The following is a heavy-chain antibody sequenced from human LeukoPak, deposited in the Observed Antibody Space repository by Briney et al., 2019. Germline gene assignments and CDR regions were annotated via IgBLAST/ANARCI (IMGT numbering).Heavy chain of an antibody. CDR2: ISAYNGNT. V-gene: IGHV1-18*01. D-gene: IGHD3-10*01. CDR3: ARSYGSGSYSQDY. J-gene: IGHJ4*02. Sequence: GASVKVSCKASGYTFTSYGISWVRQAPGQGLEWMGWISAYNGNTNYAQKLQGRVTMTRNTSISTAYMELSSLRSEDTAVYYCARSYGSGSYSQDYWGQGTLVTVSS. CDR1: GYTFTSYG.